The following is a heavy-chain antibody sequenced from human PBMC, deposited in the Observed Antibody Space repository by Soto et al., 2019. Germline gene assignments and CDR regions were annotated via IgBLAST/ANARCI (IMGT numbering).Heavy chain of an antibody. Sequence: ASVKVSCKASGYTFTHYYMHWVRQAPGQGLEWMGIINPNGGSTTYAQRFRAGFTMTRDTSTSTVYMELSSLRSEDSAVYYCATSVNSAMAFDYWGQGTLVTAPQ. D-gene: IGHD5-18*01. V-gene: IGHV1-46*01. J-gene: IGHJ4*02. CDR3: ATSVNSAMAFDY. CDR2: INPNGGST. CDR1: GYTFTHYY.